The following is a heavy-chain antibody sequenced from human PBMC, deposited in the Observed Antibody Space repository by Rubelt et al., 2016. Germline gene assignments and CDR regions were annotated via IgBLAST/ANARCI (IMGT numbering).Heavy chain of an antibody. Sequence: QVQLQQWGAGLLNPSETLSLTCAVYGGSFSGYYWSWIRQPPGKGLEWIGEINHSGSTNYNPSLKSRVTISVDTSKNQFSLKLSSVTAADTAVYYCARQESCTNGVCSPFDYWGQGTLVTVSS. V-gene: IGHV4-34*01. CDR2: INHSGST. D-gene: IGHD2-8*01. J-gene: IGHJ4*02. CDR3: ARQESCTNGVCSPFDY. CDR1: GGSFSGYY.